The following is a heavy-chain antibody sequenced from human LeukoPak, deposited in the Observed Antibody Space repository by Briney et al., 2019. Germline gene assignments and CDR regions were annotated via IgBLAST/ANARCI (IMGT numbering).Heavy chain of an antibody. V-gene: IGHV1-8*03. J-gene: IGHJ3*02. CDR1: GSTFTSYD. D-gene: IGHD6-13*01. CDR2: MNPDSGNT. CDR3: ARGGVSGAFDI. Sequence: ASVTVSCKAAGSTFTSYDINWVRQATGQGLEWMGWMNPDSGNTGYAQKFQGRVTITRNTSISTAYMVLSSLRSEDTAVYYCARGGVSGAFDIWGQGTMVTVSS.